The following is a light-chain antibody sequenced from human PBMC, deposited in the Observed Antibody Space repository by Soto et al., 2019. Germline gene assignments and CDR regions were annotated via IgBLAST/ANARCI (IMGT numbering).Light chain of an antibody. V-gene: IGKV3-20*01. J-gene: IGKJ2*01. CDR3: QQYGGSPYT. Sequence: EIVLTQSPGTLSLSPGERATLSCRASPSARSNYLAWYQRRPGQAPRLLLYGASTRATGIPARFSGTGSGTDFTLTISRLEPEDFAVYYCQQYGGSPYTFGQGTKLEIK. CDR2: GAS. CDR1: PSARSNY.